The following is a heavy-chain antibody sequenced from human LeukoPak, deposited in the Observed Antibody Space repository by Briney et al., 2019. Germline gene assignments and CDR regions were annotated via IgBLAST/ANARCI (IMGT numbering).Heavy chain of an antibody. D-gene: IGHD3-22*01. V-gene: IGHV1-69*05. CDR3: ARAALSSGYIAGYFDY. CDR2: IIPIFGTA. J-gene: IGHJ4*02. Sequence: SVKVSCKASGGTFSSYAISWVRQAPGQGLEWMGGIIPIFGTANYAQKFQGRVTITTDESTSTAYMELSSLRSEDTAVYYCARAALSSGYIAGYFDYWGQGTPVTVSS. CDR1: GGTFSSYA.